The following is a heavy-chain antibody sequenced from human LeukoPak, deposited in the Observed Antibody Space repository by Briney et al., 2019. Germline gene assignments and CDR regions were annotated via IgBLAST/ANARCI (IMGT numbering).Heavy chain of an antibody. CDR1: GGTFSSYA. Sequence: SVKVSCKASGGTFSSYAISWVRQAPGQGLEWMGGIIPIFGTANYAQKFQGRVTITADKSTSTAYMELSSLRSEDTAVYYCAREYSSGWPPGGGFDYWGQGTLVTVSS. J-gene: IGHJ4*02. D-gene: IGHD6-19*01. V-gene: IGHV1-69*06. CDR3: AREYSSGWPPGGGFDY. CDR2: IIPIFGTA.